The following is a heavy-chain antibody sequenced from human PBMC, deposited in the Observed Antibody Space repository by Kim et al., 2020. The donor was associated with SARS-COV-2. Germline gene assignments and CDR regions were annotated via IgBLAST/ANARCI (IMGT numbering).Heavy chain of an antibody. Sequence: GGSLRLSCAASGFTFSNAWMSWVRQAPGKGLEWVGRIKSKTDGGTTDYAAPVKGRFTISRDDSKNTLYLQMNSLKTEDTAVYYCTTDLHYYDSVGFDYWGQETLVTVSS. CDR2: IKSKTDGGTT. D-gene: IGHD3-22*01. CDR1: GFTFSNAW. J-gene: IGHJ4*02. CDR3: TTDLHYYDSVGFDY. V-gene: IGHV3-15*01.